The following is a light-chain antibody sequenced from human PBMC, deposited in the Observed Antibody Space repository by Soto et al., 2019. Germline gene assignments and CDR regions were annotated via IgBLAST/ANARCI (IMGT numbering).Light chain of an antibody. J-gene: IGKJ1*01. Sequence: EIVMTQSPATLSVSPGERATLSCRASQSVSNNLAWYQKKPGHAPRLLIYVASTRATGIPARFSGSGSGTEFTLTISSLQSEDVAFYYCQHYNNWWTFGQGTKVEIK. CDR3: QHYNNWWT. CDR1: QSVSNN. CDR2: VAS. V-gene: IGKV3-15*01.